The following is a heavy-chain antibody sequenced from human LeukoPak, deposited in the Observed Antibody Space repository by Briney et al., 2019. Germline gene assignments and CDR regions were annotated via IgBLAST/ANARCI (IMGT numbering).Heavy chain of an antibody. CDR3: AKDSLGYSSSWYYFDY. V-gene: IGHV3-9*01. J-gene: IGHJ4*02. Sequence: PGGPLRLSCAASGFTFDDYAMHWVRQAPGKGLEWVSGISWNSGSIGYADSVKGRFTISRDNAKNSLYLQMNSLRAEDTALYYCAKDSLGYSSSWYYFDYWGQGTLVTVSS. CDR1: GFTFDDYA. CDR2: ISWNSGSI. D-gene: IGHD6-13*01.